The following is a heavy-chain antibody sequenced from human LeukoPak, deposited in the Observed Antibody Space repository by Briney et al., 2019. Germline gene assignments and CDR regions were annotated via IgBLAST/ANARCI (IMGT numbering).Heavy chain of an antibody. Sequence: PSETLSLTCTVSGGSISSYYWSWIRQPAGKGLEWIGRIYTSGCTNYNPSLKSRVTMSVDTSKNQFSLKLSSVTAADTAVYYCARDIVGATPLADKNWFDPWGQGTLVTVSS. CDR2: IYTSGCT. D-gene: IGHD1-26*01. CDR1: GGSISSYY. J-gene: IGHJ5*02. CDR3: ARDIVGATPLADKNWFDP. V-gene: IGHV4-4*07.